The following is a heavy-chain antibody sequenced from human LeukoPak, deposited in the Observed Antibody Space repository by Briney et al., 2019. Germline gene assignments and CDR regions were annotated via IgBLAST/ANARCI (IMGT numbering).Heavy chain of an antibody. CDR2: ISAYNCNT. J-gene: IGHJ4*02. D-gene: IGHD2-2*02. CDR1: GYTFTSYG. V-gene: IGHV1-18*01. Sequence: ASVKVSCKASGYTFTSYGISGVRQAPGQGLEWMGWISAYNCNTNYAQKLQGRVTMTTDTSTSTAYTELRSLRSDDTAVYYCARPHCSSTSCYIGPYYFDYWGQGTLVTVSP. CDR3: ARPHCSSTSCYIGPYYFDY.